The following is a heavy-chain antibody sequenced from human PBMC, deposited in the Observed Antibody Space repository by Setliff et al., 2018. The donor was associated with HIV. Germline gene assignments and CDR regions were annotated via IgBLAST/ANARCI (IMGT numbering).Heavy chain of an antibody. CDR2: SNSDGSST. D-gene: IGHD3-3*01. CDR3: ARGFVLRFLEWSMPDAFDI. J-gene: IGHJ3*02. CDR1: GFTFSTYW. V-gene: IGHV3-74*01. Sequence: GGSLRLSCAASGFTFSTYWMHWVRQAPGKGLVWVSRSNSDGSSTSYADSVKGRFTISRDNSKKTVFLQMNSLRAEDTAVYYCARGFVLRFLEWSMPDAFDIWGQGTMVTVSS.